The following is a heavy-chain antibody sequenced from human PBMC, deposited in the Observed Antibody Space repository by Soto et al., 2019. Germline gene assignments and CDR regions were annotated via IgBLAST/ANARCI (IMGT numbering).Heavy chain of an antibody. D-gene: IGHD6-19*01. Sequence: SVKVSCKPSGGTFSSYAISWVRQAPGQGLEWMGGIIPIFGTANYEQKFQSRVTITADEPTSTAYMELSSLRSEDKAVYYCARGHRSGWYSWFEPWEQG. CDR3: ARGHRSGWYSWFEP. CDR2: IIPIFGTA. V-gene: IGHV1-69*13. J-gene: IGHJ5*02. CDR1: GGTFSSYA.